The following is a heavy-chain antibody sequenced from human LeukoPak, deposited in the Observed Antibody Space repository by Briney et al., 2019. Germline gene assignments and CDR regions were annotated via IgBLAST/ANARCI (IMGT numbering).Heavy chain of an antibody. CDR2: IGSTSI. D-gene: IGHD3-22*01. V-gene: IGHV3-48*01. Sequence: GGSLRLSCAASGFSTSTYSMGWVRQAPGKGLEWVSYIGSTSIYADSVKGRFTISRDNAKNSLYLEMISLRVEDTAVYYCTRDPYDCGGYGAFDLWGLGTTITVSS. CDR1: GFSTSTYS. CDR3: TRDPYDCGGYGAFDL. J-gene: IGHJ3*01.